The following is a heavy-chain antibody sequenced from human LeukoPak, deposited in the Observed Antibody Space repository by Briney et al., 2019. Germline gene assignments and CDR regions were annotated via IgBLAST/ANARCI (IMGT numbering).Heavy chain of an antibody. Sequence: SVKVSCKASGYTFTSYAISWVRQAPGQGLEWMGRIIPILGIANYAQKFQGRVTITADKSTSTAYMELSSLRSEDTAVYYCARDREVYYYDSSGSFDYWGQGTLVTVSS. CDR1: GYTFTSYA. CDR2: IIPILGIA. V-gene: IGHV1-69*04. CDR3: ARDREVYYYDSSGSFDY. D-gene: IGHD3-22*01. J-gene: IGHJ4*02.